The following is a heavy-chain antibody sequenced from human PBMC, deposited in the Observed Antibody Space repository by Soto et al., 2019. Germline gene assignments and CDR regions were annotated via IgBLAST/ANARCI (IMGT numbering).Heavy chain of an antibody. Sequence: SVKVSCKASGGTFSSYTISWVRQAPGQGLEWMGRIIPILGIANYAQKFQGRVTITADKSTSTAYMELSSLRSEDTAVYYCATIGRGSGWYYFDYWGQGTLVTVSS. J-gene: IGHJ4*02. CDR2: IIPILGIA. CDR1: GGTFSSYT. V-gene: IGHV1-69*02. D-gene: IGHD6-19*01. CDR3: ATIGRGSGWYYFDY.